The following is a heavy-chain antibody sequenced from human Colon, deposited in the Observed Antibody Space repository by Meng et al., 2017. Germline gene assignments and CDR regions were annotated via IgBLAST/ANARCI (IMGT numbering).Heavy chain of an antibody. V-gene: IGHV3-48*03. CDR2: ISSSGTTI. CDR1: GFTFSSYE. D-gene: IGHD3-9*01. CDR3: ARISYFENYFDY. J-gene: IGHJ4*02. Sequence: GESLKISCAASGFTFSSYEFNWVRQAPGKGLEWVSYISSSGTTIYYADSVKGRFTISRDNAKNSLFLQMDSLKAEDTAIYYCARISYFENYFDYWGQGNLV.